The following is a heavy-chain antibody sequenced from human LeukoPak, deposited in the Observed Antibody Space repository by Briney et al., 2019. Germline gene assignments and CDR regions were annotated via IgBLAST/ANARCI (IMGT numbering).Heavy chain of an antibody. J-gene: IGHJ4*02. V-gene: IGHV4-59*01. CDR1: VGSISSYY. CDR2: IYYSGST. Sequence: PETLSLTCTVSVGSISSYYCSWIRQPPGKRLEWIGYIYYSGSTNYKPSLKSRVTISVDTSKNQFSLKLSSVTAADTAVYYCARARGSYYGSGNKYYFDYWGQGTLVTVSS. CDR3: ARARGSYYGSGNKYYFDY. D-gene: IGHD3-10*01.